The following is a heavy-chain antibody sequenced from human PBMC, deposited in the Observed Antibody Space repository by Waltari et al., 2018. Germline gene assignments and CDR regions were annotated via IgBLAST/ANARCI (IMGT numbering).Heavy chain of an antibody. V-gene: IGHV3-15*01. J-gene: IGHJ4*02. CDR1: GFTFANAW. D-gene: IGHD2-2*01. Sequence: EVQLVESGGGLVKPGDSLRLSCVASGFTFANAWINWVRQAPGKGLEWVGRLKSKAEGGTTEYAAPVKGRFAISRDDSKDTAYLQMNSLKTEDTAMYFCTTEGGRTWPMYWGQGTLVTVSS. CDR3: TTEGGRTWPMY. CDR2: LKSKAEGGTT.